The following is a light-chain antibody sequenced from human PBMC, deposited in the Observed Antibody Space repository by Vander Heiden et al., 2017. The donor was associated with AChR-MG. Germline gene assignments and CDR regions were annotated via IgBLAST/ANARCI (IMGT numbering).Light chain of an antibody. V-gene: IGLV2-14*03. Sequence: QSALTQPASVSGSPGQSITISCTGTSSDVGGYNFVSWYQQHPGKAPKLMMYDVSNRPSGVSNRFSGSKSGNTASLTISGLQAEDEADYYSSSYTSSSTRVFGGGTKLTVL. CDR2: DVS. J-gene: IGLJ3*02. CDR1: SSDVGGYNF. CDR3: SSYTSSSTRV.